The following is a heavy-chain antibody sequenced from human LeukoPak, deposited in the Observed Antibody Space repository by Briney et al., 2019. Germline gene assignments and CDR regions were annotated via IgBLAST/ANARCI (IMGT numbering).Heavy chain of an antibody. CDR3: ARGGWFGESPFDY. J-gene: IGHJ4*02. Sequence: SETLSLTCTVSGGSISSGSYYWSWIRQPAGKGLEWIGRIYTSGSTNYNPSLKSRVTISLDTSKNQFSLKLSSVTAADTAVYYCARGGWFGESPFDYWGQGTLVTVSS. CDR2: IYTSGST. CDR1: GGSISSGSYY. V-gene: IGHV4-61*02. D-gene: IGHD3-10*01.